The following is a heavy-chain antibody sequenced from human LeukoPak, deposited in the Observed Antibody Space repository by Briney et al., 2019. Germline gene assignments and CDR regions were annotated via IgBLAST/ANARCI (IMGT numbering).Heavy chain of an antibody. D-gene: IGHD3-10*01. J-gene: IGHJ4*02. CDR1: GGSISSYY. Sequence: SETLSLTCTVSGGSISSYYWSWIRQPPGKGLEWIGYIYYSGSTNYNPSLKSRVTILVDTSKNQFSLKLSSVTAADTAVYYCARHFGGSGSYPYYFDYWGQGTLVTVSS. CDR3: ARHFGGSGSYPYYFDY. CDR2: IYYSGST. V-gene: IGHV4-59*08.